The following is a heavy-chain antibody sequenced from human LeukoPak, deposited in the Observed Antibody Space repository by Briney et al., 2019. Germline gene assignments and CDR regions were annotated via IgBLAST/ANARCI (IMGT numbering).Heavy chain of an antibody. D-gene: IGHD7-27*01. CDR2: IKEDGSEE. Sequence: PGGSLRLSCAASGFTFSSNWMTWVRQAPGKGLEWVANIKEDGSEEYYVDSVKGRFTISRDNSKNTLYLQMNSLRAEDTAVYYCAKCVPGYYYYMDVWGKGTTVTVSS. CDR3: AKCVPGYYYYMDV. CDR1: GFTFSSNW. V-gene: IGHV3-7*03. J-gene: IGHJ6*03.